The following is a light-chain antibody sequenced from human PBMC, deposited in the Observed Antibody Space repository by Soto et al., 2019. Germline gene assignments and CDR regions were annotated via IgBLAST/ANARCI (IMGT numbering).Light chain of an antibody. CDR3: QQYSSYSPWL. CDR1: QSVNAW. V-gene: IGKV1-5*03. CDR2: KVS. Sequence: DIQVAQSPSTLSAAVGDRVTITCRASQSVNAWLAWYQQKPGTAPKLLIYKVSTLDRGVSSRFSGSGSGTEFTLTISSLQPEDSATYYCQQYSSYSPWLFGQGTKVEI. J-gene: IGKJ1*01.